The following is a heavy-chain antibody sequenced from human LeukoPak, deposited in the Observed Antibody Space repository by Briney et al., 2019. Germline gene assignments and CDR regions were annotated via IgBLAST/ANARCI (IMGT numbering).Heavy chain of an antibody. D-gene: IGHD3-10*01. CDR1: GFTFSSYW. J-gene: IGHJ6*02. CDR2: IKQDGSEK. CDR3: AKEAYGSGHYYYYGMDV. V-gene: IGHV3-7*01. Sequence: PGGSLRLSCAASGFTFSSYWMSWVRQAPGKGLEWVANIKQDGSEKYYVDSVKGRFTISRDNAKNSLYLQMNSLRAEDTAVYYCAKEAYGSGHYYYYGMDVWGQGTTVTVSS.